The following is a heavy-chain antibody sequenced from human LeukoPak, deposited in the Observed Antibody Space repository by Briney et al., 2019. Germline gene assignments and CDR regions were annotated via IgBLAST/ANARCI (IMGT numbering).Heavy chain of an antibody. CDR1: GFTLSSYW. CDR2: IKQDGSEK. D-gene: IGHD2-15*01. Sequence: GGSLRLSRAASGFTLSSYWMSWVRQAPGKGLEWVANIKQDGSEKYYVDSVKGRFTISRDNAKNSLYLQMNRLRAEDTAVYYCARAPSTAYCSGGSCYHYYMDVWGRGTTVTVSS. CDR3: ARAPSTAYCSGGSCYHYYMDV. J-gene: IGHJ6*03. V-gene: IGHV3-7*01.